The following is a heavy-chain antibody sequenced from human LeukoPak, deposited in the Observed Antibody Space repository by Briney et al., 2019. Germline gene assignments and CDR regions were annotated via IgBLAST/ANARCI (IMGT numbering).Heavy chain of an antibody. V-gene: IGHV4-39*01. CDR1: GGSISSSSYY. Sequence: SETLSLTCTVSGGSISSSSYYWGWIRQPPGKGLEWIGSIYYSGSTYYNPSLKSRVTISVDTSKNQFSLKLSSVTAADTAVYYCARYLRFLEPDSWGQGTLVTVSS. D-gene: IGHD3-3*01. CDR2: IYYSGST. CDR3: ARYLRFLEPDS. J-gene: IGHJ4*02.